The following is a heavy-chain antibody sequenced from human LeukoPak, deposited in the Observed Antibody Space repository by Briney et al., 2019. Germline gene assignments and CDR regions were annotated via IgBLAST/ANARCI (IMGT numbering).Heavy chain of an antibody. V-gene: IGHV5-51*01. CDR3: VRALGYCSSGSCYYYDY. CDR2: IYPGDSET. CDR1: GYRFSSYW. J-gene: IGHJ4*02. D-gene: IGHD2-15*01. Sequence: GESLKISCKGSGYRFSSYWIGWVRQMPGKGLEWMGIIYPGDSETRYSPSFQGQVTISADKSISTAYLQWSSLKAPDTAMYYCVRALGYCSSGSCYYYDYRGQGTLVTVSS.